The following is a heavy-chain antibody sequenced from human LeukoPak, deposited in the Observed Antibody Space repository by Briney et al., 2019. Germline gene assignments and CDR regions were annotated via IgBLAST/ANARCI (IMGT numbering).Heavy chain of an antibody. CDR2: ISYDGSNK. CDR3: AKDQATVVSSGPPSTDY. Sequence: GGSLRLSCAASGFTFSHYGVHWVRQAPGKGLEGVAVISYDGSNKYYADSVKGRFTISRDNSKNTLYLQMNSLRAEDTAVYYCAKDQATVVSSGPPSTDYWGQGTLVTVSS. CDR1: GFTFSHYG. D-gene: IGHD4-23*01. V-gene: IGHV3-30*18. J-gene: IGHJ4*02.